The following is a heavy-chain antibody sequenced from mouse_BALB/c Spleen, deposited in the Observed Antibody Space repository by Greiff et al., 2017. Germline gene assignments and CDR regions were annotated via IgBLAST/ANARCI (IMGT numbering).Heavy chain of an antibody. Sequence: EVTLVESGGGLVKPGGSLKLSCAASGFTFSSYAMSWVRQTPEKRLEWVASLSSGGSTYYPDSVKGRFTISRDNARNILYLQMSSLRSEDTAMYDCARAKDSYGNYWYFDVWGAGTTVTVSS. CDR3: ARAKDSYGNYWYFDV. J-gene: IGHJ1*01. V-gene: IGHV5-6-5*01. CDR1: GFTFSSYA. CDR2: LSSGGST. D-gene: IGHD2-10*02.